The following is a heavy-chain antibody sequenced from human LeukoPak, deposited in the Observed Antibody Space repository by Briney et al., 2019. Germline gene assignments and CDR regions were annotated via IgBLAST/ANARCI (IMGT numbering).Heavy chain of an antibody. Sequence: PGGSLRLSCAASGFTFSTNSMNWVRQAPGKGLEWVSSISSSSSYIYYADSVKGRFTISRDNAKKSLFLDMNSLRAEDTAVYYCAELGITMIGGVWGKGTTVTISS. V-gene: IGHV3-21*01. CDR2: ISSSSSYI. D-gene: IGHD3-10*02. CDR1: GFTFSTNS. J-gene: IGHJ6*04. CDR3: AELGITMIGGV.